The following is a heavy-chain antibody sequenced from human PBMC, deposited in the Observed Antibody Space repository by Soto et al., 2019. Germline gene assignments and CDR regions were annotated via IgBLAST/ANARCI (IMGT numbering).Heavy chain of an antibody. D-gene: IGHD2-15*01. CDR1: GFTVSSKY. J-gene: IGHJ6*04. CDR2: IQSGGPT. Sequence: EVQLVESGGGLVQPGGSLRLSCAASGFTVSSKYMSWVRQAPGKGLEWVSLIQSGGPTYYADSVKGRFTISRDTSENTVHLQMDRLRAGDTTVYYCARDDVLWDRGRCYGVPLDVWGIGTTVTVSS. V-gene: IGHV3-66*01. CDR3: ARDDVLWDRGRCYGVPLDV.